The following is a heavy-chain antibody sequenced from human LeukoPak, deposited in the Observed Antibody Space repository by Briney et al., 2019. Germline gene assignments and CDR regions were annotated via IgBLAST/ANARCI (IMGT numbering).Heavy chain of an antibody. CDR1: GYTFTSYA. J-gene: IGHJ3*01. V-gene: IGHV7-4-1*02. Sequence: GASVKVSCKASGYTFTSYAMNWVRQAPGQGLEWMGWINTNTGNPTYAQGFTGRFVFSLDTSVSTAYLQINNLKADDTAVYYCARDGARLDVWGQGTMVSVSS. CDR2: INTNTGNP. CDR3: ARDGARLDV. D-gene: IGHD4/OR15-4a*01.